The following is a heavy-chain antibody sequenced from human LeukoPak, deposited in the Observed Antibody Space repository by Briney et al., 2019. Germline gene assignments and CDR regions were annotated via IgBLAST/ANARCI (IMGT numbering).Heavy chain of an antibody. J-gene: IGHJ3*02. D-gene: IGHD3-3*01. Sequence: PGGSLRLSCAASGFTVSSNYMTWVRQAPGKGLEWVSVIYSGGSTYYADSVKGRFTISRDNSKNTLYLQMNSLRAEDTAVYYCAKDSRPAVLRFLEDDAFDIWGQGTMVTVSS. CDR3: AKDSRPAVLRFLEDDAFDI. CDR1: GFTVSSNY. CDR2: IYSGGST. V-gene: IGHV3-53*01.